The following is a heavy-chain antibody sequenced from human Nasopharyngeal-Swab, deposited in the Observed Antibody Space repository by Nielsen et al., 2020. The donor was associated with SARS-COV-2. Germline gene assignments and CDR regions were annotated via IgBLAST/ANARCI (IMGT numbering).Heavy chain of an antibody. CDR1: GFTFSSND. CDR3: VKGMPQSGGMDV. Sequence: GESLKISCAASGFTFSSNDMHWVRLPRGKGLEWVSAIGAAGGTYYPDSVKGRFTISRENAKNSLYLQMNSLRAEDTAIYYCVKGMPQSGGMDVWGKGTTVGVSS. J-gene: IGHJ6*03. D-gene: IGHD2-2*01. V-gene: IGHV3-13*01. CDR2: IGAAGGT.